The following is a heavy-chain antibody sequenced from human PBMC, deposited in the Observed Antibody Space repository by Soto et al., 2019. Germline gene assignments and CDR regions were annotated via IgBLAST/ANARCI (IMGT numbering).Heavy chain of an antibody. Sequence: GGSLRLSCAASGFTFSGYAMGWVRQAPGKGLEWVSSISGSGRNSYYTGSVKGRFTSSRDSSKNTLYLQMNSLRAEDTAVYYCTKQNPDYYGSGSYSAYWGQGTQVTVSS. CDR2: ISGSGRNS. CDR1: GFTFSGYA. J-gene: IGHJ4*02. CDR3: TKQNPDYYGSGSYSAY. V-gene: IGHV3-23*01. D-gene: IGHD3-10*01.